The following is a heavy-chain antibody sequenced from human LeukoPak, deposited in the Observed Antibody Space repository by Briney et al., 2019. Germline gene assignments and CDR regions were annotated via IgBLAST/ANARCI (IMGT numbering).Heavy chain of an antibody. CDR2: IVPIIGTA. CDR1: RGTFHSYI. J-gene: IGHJ4*02. Sequence: GGSVNVSCKASRGTFHSYIVTWVRQAPGQGLEWVGGIVPIIGTANYAQTFQGRVTITADDSTSTAYMELRSLRSEDTAIYYCARDQRPSCLGGICYSGDYWGRGTLVTVTS. D-gene: IGHD2-15*01. CDR3: ARDQRPSCLGGICYSGDY. V-gene: IGHV1-69*13.